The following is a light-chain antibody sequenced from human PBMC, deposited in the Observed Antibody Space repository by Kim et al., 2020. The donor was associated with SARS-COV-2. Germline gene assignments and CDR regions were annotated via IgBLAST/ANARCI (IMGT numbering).Light chain of an antibody. CDR2: QDS. CDR3: QAWDSSTVV. Sequence: PGQTASITCSGDKVGDKYACWYQQKPGQSPVLVIYQDSKRPSGIPERFSGSNSGNTATLTISGTQAMDEADYYCQAWDSSTVVFGGGTQLTVL. J-gene: IGLJ2*01. V-gene: IGLV3-1*01. CDR1: KVGDKY.